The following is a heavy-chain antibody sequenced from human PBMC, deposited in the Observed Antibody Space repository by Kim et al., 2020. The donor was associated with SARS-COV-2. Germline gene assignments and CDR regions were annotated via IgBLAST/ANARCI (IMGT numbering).Heavy chain of an antibody. J-gene: IGHJ4*02. V-gene: IGHV3-15*01. Sequence: GGSLRLSCAASGFTFSNAWMSWVRQAPGKGLEWVGRIKSKTDGGTTAYAAPVKGSFTISRDDSKNTLYLQMNSLKTEDTAVYYCTLVVVPAAIGAPDYWGQGTLVTVSS. D-gene: IGHD2-2*02. CDR2: IKSKTDGGTT. CDR1: GFTFSNAW. CDR3: TLVVVPAAIGAPDY.